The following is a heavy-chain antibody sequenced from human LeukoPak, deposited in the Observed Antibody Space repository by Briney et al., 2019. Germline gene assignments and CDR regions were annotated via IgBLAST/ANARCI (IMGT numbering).Heavy chain of an antibody. CDR1: GGTFSSYA. CDR2: IIPIFGTA. Sequence: GASVKVSCKASGGTFSSYAISWVRQAPGQGLEWMGGIIPIFGTANYAQKFQGRVTITADESTSTAYMELSSLRSEDTAVYYCARGAPYDYGVNDAFDIWGQGTMVTVSS. V-gene: IGHV1-69*13. J-gene: IGHJ3*02. D-gene: IGHD4-17*01. CDR3: ARGAPYDYGVNDAFDI.